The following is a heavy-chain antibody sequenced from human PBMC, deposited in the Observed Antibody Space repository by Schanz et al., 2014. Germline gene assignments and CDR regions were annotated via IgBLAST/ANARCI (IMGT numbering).Heavy chain of an antibody. J-gene: IGHJ3*01. CDR3: ARDEGRDGYNLAFDV. CDR2: IKQDGSEK. V-gene: IGHV3-7*03. Sequence: EVQLVESGGGLIQPGGSLRLSCAASRFTFSNYAMSWVRQAPGKGLEWVANIKQDGSEKYYVDSVKGRFTISRDNAKNSLYLQMNSLRAEDTAVYFCARDEGRDGYNLAFDVWGQGTLVTVSS. CDR1: RFTFSNYA. D-gene: IGHD5-12*01.